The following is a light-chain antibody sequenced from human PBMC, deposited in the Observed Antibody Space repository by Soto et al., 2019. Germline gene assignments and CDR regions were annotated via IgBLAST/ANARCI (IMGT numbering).Light chain of an antibody. Sequence: IVMTQSPDTLSVSPGERVPLSCRASNSISDRLAWYQQKPGQAPRLLIYTASNRATGIPVKFSGSGSGTEFTLTISSLQSEDFAVYYCQQYGSSGTFGQGTKVDIK. V-gene: IGKV3-15*01. J-gene: IGKJ1*01. CDR2: TAS. CDR1: NSISDR. CDR3: QQYGSSGT.